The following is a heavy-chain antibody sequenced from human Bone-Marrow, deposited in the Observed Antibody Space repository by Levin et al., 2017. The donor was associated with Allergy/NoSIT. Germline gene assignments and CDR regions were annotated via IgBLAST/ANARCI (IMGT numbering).Heavy chain of an antibody. J-gene: IGHJ6*02. CDR1: GFTFDDYT. CDR2: ISWDGGST. D-gene: IGHD6-13*01. V-gene: IGHV3-43*01. CDR3: AKVAYSGIAAHLYGMDG. Sequence: GGSLRLSCAASGFTFDDYTMHWVRQAPGKGLEWVSLISWDGGSTYYADSVKGRFTISRDNSKNSLYLQMNSLRTEDTALYYCAKVAYSGIAAHLYGMDGWGQGTTVTVSS.